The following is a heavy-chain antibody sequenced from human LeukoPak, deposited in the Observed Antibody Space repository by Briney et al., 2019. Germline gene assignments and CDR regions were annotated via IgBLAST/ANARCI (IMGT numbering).Heavy chain of an antibody. Sequence: PGGSLRLSCAASGFSFSDYFMTWLRQAPGRGLEWVSYISDTGRNIYYADSVRGRFTISRDNAKNSLFSQMDTLRAEDTAVYYCSRLQSPDSPLDIWGQGTMVTVSS. J-gene: IGHJ3*02. D-gene: IGHD5-24*01. CDR3: SRLQSPDSPLDI. V-gene: IGHV3-11*01. CDR1: GFSFSDYF. CDR2: ISDTGRNI.